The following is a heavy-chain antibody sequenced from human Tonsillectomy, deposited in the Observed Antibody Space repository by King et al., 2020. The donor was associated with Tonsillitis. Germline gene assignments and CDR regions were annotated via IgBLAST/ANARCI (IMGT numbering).Heavy chain of an antibody. CDR3: AKGTGGWLVPRVDY. CDR2: ISGSGGSR. CDR1: GFTFSSYA. J-gene: IGHJ4*02. Sequence: QLVQSGGGLVQPGGSLRLSCAASGFTFSSYAMSWVRQAPGKGLEWVSAISGSGGSRYYADSVKGRLTIPRDNSKNTLYLQMNSLRAEDTAVYYCAKGTGGWLVPRVDYWGQGTLVTVSS. D-gene: IGHD6-19*01. V-gene: IGHV3-23*04.